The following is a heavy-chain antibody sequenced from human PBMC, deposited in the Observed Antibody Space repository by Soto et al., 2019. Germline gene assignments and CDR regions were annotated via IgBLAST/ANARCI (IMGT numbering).Heavy chain of an antibody. CDR1: WFSLSNARMG. CDR3: ARISGSEAAYYYYGMDV. V-gene: IGHV2-26*01. Sequence: SGPTLVNPTETLTLTCTVSWFSLSNARMGVSWIRQPPGKALEWLAHILSNDEKSYSTSLKSRLTISKDTSKSQVVLTMTNMDPVDTATYYCARISGSEAAYYYYGMDVWGQGTTVTVSS. CDR2: ILSNDEK. J-gene: IGHJ6*02. D-gene: IGHD5-12*01.